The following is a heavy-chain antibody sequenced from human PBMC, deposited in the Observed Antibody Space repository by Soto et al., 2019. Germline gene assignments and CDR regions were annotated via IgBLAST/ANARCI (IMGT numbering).Heavy chain of an antibody. Sequence: QITLKESGPTLVKPTQTLTLTCTFSGFSLSTSGVGVGWIRQPPGKALEWLALIYWDDDKRYSPSLKSRLTIPKDTSNNQVVLTMTNMDPVDPATYYCAHRRGVAWFDPWGQGTLVTVSS. D-gene: IGHD1-26*01. CDR2: IYWDDDK. V-gene: IGHV2-5*02. J-gene: IGHJ5*02. CDR3: AHRRGVAWFDP. CDR1: GFSLSTSGVG.